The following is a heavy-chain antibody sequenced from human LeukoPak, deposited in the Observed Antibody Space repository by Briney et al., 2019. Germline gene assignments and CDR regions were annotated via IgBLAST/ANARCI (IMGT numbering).Heavy chain of an antibody. Sequence: GGSLRLSCAASGFTFSSYGMHWVRQAPGKGLEWVAVIWYDGSNKYYADSVKGRFTISRDNSKNTLYVQMNSLRADDTAVYYCAKDRVYGSGSRDAFDIWGQGTMVTVSS. V-gene: IGHV3-33*06. CDR2: IWYDGSNK. J-gene: IGHJ3*02. CDR1: GFTFSSYG. D-gene: IGHD3-10*01. CDR3: AKDRVYGSGSRDAFDI.